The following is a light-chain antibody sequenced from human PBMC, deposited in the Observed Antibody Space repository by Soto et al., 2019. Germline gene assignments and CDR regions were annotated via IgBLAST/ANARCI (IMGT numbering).Light chain of an antibody. CDR2: GAS. V-gene: IGKV3-20*01. CDR3: QHRET. CDR1: QSVSSSY. J-gene: IGKJ2*01. Sequence: EIVLTQSPGTLSLSPGERATLSCRASQSVSSSYLAWYQQKPGQAPRLLIYGASSSATGIPDRFSGSGSGTDFTLTISRLEPEDFAVYYCQHRETFGQGTKLEIK.